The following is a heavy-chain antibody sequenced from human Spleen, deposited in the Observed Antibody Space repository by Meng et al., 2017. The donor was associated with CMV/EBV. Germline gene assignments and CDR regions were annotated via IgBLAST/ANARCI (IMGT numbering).Heavy chain of an antibody. CDR3: ARVLSGGWEYDAFDI. CDR1: GGSISNHY. CDR2: ISYTGST. Sequence: SETLSLTCTVSGGSISNHYWNWIRQPPGKGLEWIGYISYTGSTKYNPSLKSRVTISVDTSKNQFSLRLSSLTAADTAVYYCARVLSGGWEYDAFDIWGQGTMVTVSS. J-gene: IGHJ3*02. V-gene: IGHV4-59*11. D-gene: IGHD2-15*01.